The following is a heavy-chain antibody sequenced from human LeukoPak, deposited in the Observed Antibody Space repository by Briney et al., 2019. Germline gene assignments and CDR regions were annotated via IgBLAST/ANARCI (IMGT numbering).Heavy chain of an antibody. CDR1: GFTFVDYV. CDR2: ISRNSGSI. V-gene: IGHV3-9*01. J-gene: IGHJ6*03. CDR3: AKGGLTGTYKMYYMDV. Sequence: PGRSLRLSCPASGFTFVDYVMHWVRQAPGKGLEWVSGISRNSGSIGYADSVKGRFPISRDNAQNSLYLQMNSLRAEDTALYYCAKGGLTGTYKMYYMDVWSKGTTVTVSS. D-gene: IGHD1-26*01.